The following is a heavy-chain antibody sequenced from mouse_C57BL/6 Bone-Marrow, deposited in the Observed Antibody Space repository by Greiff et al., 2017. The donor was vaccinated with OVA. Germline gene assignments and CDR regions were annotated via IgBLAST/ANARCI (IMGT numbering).Heavy chain of an antibody. Sequence: VQLQQPGAELVKPGASVKMSCKASGYTFTSYWITWVKQRPGQGLEWIGDIYPGSGSTNYNEKFKSKATLTVDTSSSTAYMQLSSLTSEDSAVYYCASPDGCYPSPVLCYAMDYWGQGTSVTVSS. CDR1: GYTFTSYW. CDR2: IYPGSGST. V-gene: IGHV1-55*01. D-gene: IGHD2-3*01. CDR3: ASPDGCYPSPVLCYAMDY. J-gene: IGHJ4*01.